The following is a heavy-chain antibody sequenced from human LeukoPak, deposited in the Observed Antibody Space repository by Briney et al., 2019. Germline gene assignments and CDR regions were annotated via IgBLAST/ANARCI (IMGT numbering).Heavy chain of an antibody. CDR2: IIPILGIA. Sequence: ASVKVSCKASGGTFSSYAISWVRQAPGQGLEWMGRIIPILGIANYAQKFQGRVTITADKPTSTAYMELSSLRSEDTAVYYCARTSLVVVAAKPFDYWGQGTLVTVSP. CDR3: ARTSLVVVAAKPFDY. V-gene: IGHV1-69*04. J-gene: IGHJ4*02. D-gene: IGHD2-15*01. CDR1: GGTFSSYA.